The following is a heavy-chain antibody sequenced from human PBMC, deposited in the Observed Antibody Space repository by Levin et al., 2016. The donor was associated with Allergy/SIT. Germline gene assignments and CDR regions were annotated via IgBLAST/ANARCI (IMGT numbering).Heavy chain of an antibody. V-gene: IGHV4-4*02. D-gene: IGHD2-2*02. CDR3: ARVIVVEVAAIKSGFDP. J-gene: IGHJ5*02. CDR2: IYHSGST. Sequence: WIRQPPGKGLEWIGEIYHSGSTNYNPSLKSRVTISVDKSKNQFSLKLSSVTAADTAVYYCARVIVVEVAAIKSGFDPWGQGALVTVSS.